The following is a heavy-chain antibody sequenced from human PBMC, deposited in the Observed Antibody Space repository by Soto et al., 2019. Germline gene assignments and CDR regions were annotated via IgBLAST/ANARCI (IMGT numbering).Heavy chain of an antibody. CDR2: ISSSSSTI. V-gene: IGHV3-48*01. Sequence: GGSLRLSCAASGFTFSSYSMNWVRQAPGKGLEWVSYISSSSSTIYYAESVKGRFTISRDNAKNSLYLQMNSLRAEDTSVYYCARVVVVPAAMSSGAFDIWGQGTMVTVSS. D-gene: IGHD2-2*01. J-gene: IGHJ3*02. CDR3: ARVVVVPAAMSSGAFDI. CDR1: GFTFSSYS.